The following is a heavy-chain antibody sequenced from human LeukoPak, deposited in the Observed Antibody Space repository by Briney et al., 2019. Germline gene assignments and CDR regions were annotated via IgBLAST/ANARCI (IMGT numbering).Heavy chain of an antibody. CDR1: GFTFSSYG. Sequence: GRSLRLSCAASGFTFSSYGMHWVRQAPGKGLEWVAVIWYDGSNKYYADSVKGRFTISRDNFKNTVYLQMNSLRAEDTAVYYCARHYGPWGQGTLVTVSS. D-gene: IGHD3-16*01. V-gene: IGHV3-33*01. CDR2: IWYDGSNK. CDR3: ARHYGP. J-gene: IGHJ5*02.